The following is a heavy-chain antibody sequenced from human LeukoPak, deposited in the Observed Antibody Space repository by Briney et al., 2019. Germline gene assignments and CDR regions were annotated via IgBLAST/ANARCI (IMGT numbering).Heavy chain of an antibody. V-gene: IGHV3-23*01. Sequence: GGSLRLSCAASGFTFSTYPMSWVRQAPGKGLEWVSAISASGGGTYYADSVKGRFTISRDNSKNTLYLQMNSLRAEDTAVYYCAKVVPSYYYGSGSYPDYWGQGTLVTVSS. CDR1: GFTFSTYP. CDR2: ISASGGGT. CDR3: AKVVPSYYYGSGSYPDY. J-gene: IGHJ4*02. D-gene: IGHD3-10*01.